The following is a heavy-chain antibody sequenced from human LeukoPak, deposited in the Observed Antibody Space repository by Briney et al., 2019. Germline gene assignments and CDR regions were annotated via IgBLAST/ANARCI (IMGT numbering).Heavy chain of an antibody. V-gene: IGHV3-23*01. CDR2: IWANGGGT. J-gene: IGHJ5*02. CDR1: GCSLSDHA. CDR3: AKSSGSCTGAPCYPNWFDP. D-gene: IGHD2-8*02. Sequence: PGGALRLSCAPSGCSLSDHAMNWGREVPGKGLWWVSTIWANGGGTRYADSGKGRFTVSRDISMNTMFLQMNSLRGEDTAVYYCAKSSGSCTGAPCYPNWFDPWGQGTLVSVSS.